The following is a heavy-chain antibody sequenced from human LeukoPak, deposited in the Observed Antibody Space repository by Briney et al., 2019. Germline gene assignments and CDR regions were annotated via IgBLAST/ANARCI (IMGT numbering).Heavy chain of an antibody. CDR2: ISAYNGNT. CDR3: ARVASLAAAGIAYYYYYGMDV. D-gene: IGHD6-13*01. J-gene: IGHJ6*02. V-gene: IGHV1-18*01. Sequence: ASVKVSCKASGGTFSSYAISWVRQAPGQGLEWMGWISAYNGNTNYAQKLQGRVTMTTDTSTSTAYMELRSLRSDDTAVYYCARVASLAAAGIAYYYYYGMDVWGQGTTVTVSS. CDR1: GGTFSSYA.